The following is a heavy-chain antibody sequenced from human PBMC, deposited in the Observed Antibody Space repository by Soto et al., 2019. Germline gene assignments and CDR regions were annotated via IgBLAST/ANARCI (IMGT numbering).Heavy chain of an antibody. CDR2: INSDGTTT. V-gene: IGHV3-74*01. CDR1: GFTFSGYW. D-gene: IGHD2-15*01. J-gene: IGHJ6*02. Sequence: GGSLRLSCAGSGFTFSGYWMHWVRQSPGKGLVWVSRINSDGTTTAYADSVKGRFTISRDNSNNTLYLQMSSLRAEDTAVYYCTHCSGESCHGGYFGMDVWGQGTTVTVSS. CDR3: THCSGESCHGGYFGMDV.